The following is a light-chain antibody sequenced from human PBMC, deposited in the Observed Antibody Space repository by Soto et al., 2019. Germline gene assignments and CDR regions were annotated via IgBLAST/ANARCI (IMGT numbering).Light chain of an antibody. J-gene: IGKJ4*01. CDR1: QSISSY. CDR2: AAS. Sequence: DIQMTQSPSSLPASVGDRVTITCRASQSISSYLNWYQQKPGKAPKLLIYAASSLQSGVPSRFSGSGSGTDFTLTISSLQPEDFATYYCQQSYSTPPSLTFGGGTKVEIK. CDR3: QQSYSTPPSLT. V-gene: IGKV1-39*01.